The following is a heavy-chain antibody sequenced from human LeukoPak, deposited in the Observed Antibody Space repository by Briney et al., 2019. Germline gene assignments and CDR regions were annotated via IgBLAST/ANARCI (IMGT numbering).Heavy chain of an antibody. J-gene: IGHJ3*02. CDR2: INVYNGDT. Sequence: GASVKVSCKASGYTFTNYGISWVRQAPGQGLEWMGWINVYNGDTRYAQRLQGRVTVTTDTSTSTAYMELRSLRSDDTAIYYCARFYCSSTSCYAGGPSNGFDIWGQGTMVTVSS. CDR3: ARFYCSSTSCYAGGPSNGFDI. V-gene: IGHV1-18*01. D-gene: IGHD2-2*01. CDR1: GYTFTNYG.